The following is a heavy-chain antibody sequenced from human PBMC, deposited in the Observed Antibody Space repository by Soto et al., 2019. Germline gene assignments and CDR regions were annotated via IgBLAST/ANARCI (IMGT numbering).Heavy chain of an antibody. V-gene: IGHV1-8*02. CDR3: ARGRWSGSYFDGYYFDY. D-gene: IGHD1-26*01. CDR1: GYTFPSYG. Sequence: ASVKVSCKACGYTFPSYGLNCVRQDPGPGLDWMGWISAYNDNTGYAQKFQGRVTMTRNTSISTAYMELSSLRSEDTAVYYCARGRWSGSYFDGYYFDYWGQGTLVTVSS. CDR2: ISAYNDNT. J-gene: IGHJ4*02.